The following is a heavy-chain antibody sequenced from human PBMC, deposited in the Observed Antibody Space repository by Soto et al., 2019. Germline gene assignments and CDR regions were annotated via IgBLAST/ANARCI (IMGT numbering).Heavy chain of an antibody. CDR2: INPSGGST. CDR1: GYTFTSYY. Sequence: ASVKVSCKASGYTFTSYYMHWVRQAPGQGLEWMGIINPSGGSTSYAQKYQGRVTMTRDTSTSTVYMELSSLRSEDTAVYYCVRDSHYDFWSGYPKYYFDYWGQGTLVTVSS. V-gene: IGHV1-46*03. D-gene: IGHD3-3*01. CDR3: VRDSHYDFWSGYPKYYFDY. J-gene: IGHJ4*02.